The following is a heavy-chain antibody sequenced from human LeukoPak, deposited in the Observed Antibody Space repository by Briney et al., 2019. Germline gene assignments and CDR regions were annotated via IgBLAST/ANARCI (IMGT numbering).Heavy chain of an antibody. J-gene: IGHJ4*02. CDR1: GYSFTSHY. CDR3: AREYSSENDH. Sequence: ASVKVSCKASGYSFTSHYMHWVRQAPGQGLEWMGWINPNSGGTNYAQKFQGRVTMTRDTSISTAYMELSRLRSDDTAVYYCAREYSSENDHWGQGTLVTVSS. V-gene: IGHV1-2*02. CDR2: INPNSGGT. D-gene: IGHD6-25*01.